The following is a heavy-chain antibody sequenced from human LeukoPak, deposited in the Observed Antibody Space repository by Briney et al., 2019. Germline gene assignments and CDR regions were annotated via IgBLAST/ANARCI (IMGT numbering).Heavy chain of an antibody. CDR1: GFTFSSYW. CDR2: IKQDGSEK. V-gene: IGHV3-7*01. J-gene: IGHJ4*02. Sequence: GGSLRLSCAASGFTFSSYWMSWVRQAPGKGLEWVANIKQDGSEKYYVDSVKGRFTISRDNAKNSLYLQMNSLRAEDTAVYYCAKVPTDRAAGNWGQGTLVTVSS. CDR3: AKVPTDRAAGN. D-gene: IGHD6-13*01.